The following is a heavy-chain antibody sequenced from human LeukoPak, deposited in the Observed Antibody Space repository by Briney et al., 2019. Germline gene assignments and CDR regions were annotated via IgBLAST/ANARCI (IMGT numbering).Heavy chain of an antibody. CDR1: GYTFTSYG. D-gene: IGHD4-11*01. J-gene: IGHJ5*02. V-gene: IGHV1-18*01. Sequence: ASVKVSCKASGYTFTSYGISWVRQAPGQGLEWMGWISAYNGNTNYAQKLQGRVTMTTDTSTSTAYVELRSLRSDDPAVYYCARNDYSNDWFDHWGQGTLVTVSS. CDR2: ISAYNGNT. CDR3: ARNDYSNDWFDH.